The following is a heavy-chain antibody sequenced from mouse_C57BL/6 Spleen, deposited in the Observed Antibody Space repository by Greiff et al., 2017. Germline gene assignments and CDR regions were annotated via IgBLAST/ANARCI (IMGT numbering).Heavy chain of an antibody. CDR3: ARHEGFYDYDGYWYFDV. CDR1: GFTFSSYG. D-gene: IGHD2-4*01. V-gene: IGHV5-6*01. Sequence: EVKVVESGGDLVKPGGSLKLSCAASGFTFSSYGMSWVRQTPDKRLEWVATISSGGSYTYYPDSVKGRFTISRDNAKNTLYLQMSSLKSEDTAMYYCARHEGFYDYDGYWYFDVWGTGTTVTVSS. CDR2: ISSGGSYT. J-gene: IGHJ1*03.